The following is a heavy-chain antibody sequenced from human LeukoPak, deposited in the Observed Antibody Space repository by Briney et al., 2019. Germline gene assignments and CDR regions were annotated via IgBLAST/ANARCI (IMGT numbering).Heavy chain of an antibody. CDR2: IYYSGST. CDR3: ARSRSYQLLTFDY. J-gene: IGHJ4*02. D-gene: IGHD2-2*01. V-gene: IGHV4-59*01. Sequence: SETLSLTCTVSGGSISSYYWSWIRQPPGKGLEWIGYIYYSGSTDYNPSLKSRVTISVDTSQNQFSLKLSSVTAADTAVYYCARSRSYQLLTFDYWGQGTLVTASS. CDR1: GGSISSYY.